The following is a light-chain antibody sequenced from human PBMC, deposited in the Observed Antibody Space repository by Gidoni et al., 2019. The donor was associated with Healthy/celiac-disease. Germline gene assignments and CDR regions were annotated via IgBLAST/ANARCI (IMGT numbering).Light chain of an antibody. CDR2: AAS. J-gene: IGKJ2*01. V-gene: IGKV1-39*01. CDR1: RSISIY. CDR3: QQSYSTPLYT. Sequence: DIQMTRSPSSLSASVGDRVTITCRASRSISIYLNWYQQKPGKAPKLLIYAASSLQSGVPSRFSGSGSGTDFTLTISSLQPEDFATYYCQQSYSTPLYTFGQGTKLEIK.